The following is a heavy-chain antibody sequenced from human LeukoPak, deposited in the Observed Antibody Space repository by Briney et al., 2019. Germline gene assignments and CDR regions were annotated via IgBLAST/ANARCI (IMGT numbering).Heavy chain of an antibody. V-gene: IGHV3-23*01. Sequence: PGGSLRLSCAASGFTFSSYAMSWVRQAPGKGLEWVSAISGSGGSTYYADSVKGRFTISRDNSKNTLYLQMNSLRAEDTAVYYCAKMVRFLEWLLPYYFDYWGQGTLVTVSS. J-gene: IGHJ4*02. CDR3: AKMVRFLEWLLPYYFDY. D-gene: IGHD3-3*01. CDR2: ISGSGGST. CDR1: GFTFSSYA.